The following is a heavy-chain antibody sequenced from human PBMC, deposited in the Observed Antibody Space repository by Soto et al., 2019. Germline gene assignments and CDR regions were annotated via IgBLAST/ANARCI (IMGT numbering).Heavy chain of an antibody. V-gene: IGHV3-30*18. CDR1: GFTFSSYG. CDR2: ISYDGSNK. Sequence: GSLRLSCVASGFTFSSYGMNWVRQGPGKGLEWVAVISYDGSNKYYADSVKGRFTISRDNSKNTLYLQMNSLRAEDTAVYYCAKDDLAYCGGDCYRVDPWGQGTLVTVS. D-gene: IGHD2-21*02. CDR3: AKDDLAYCGGDCYRVDP. J-gene: IGHJ5*02.